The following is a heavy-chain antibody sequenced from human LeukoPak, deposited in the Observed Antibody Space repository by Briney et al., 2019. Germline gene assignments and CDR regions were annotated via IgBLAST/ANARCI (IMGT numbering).Heavy chain of an antibody. CDR1: GFIFSSYG. D-gene: IGHD1-26*01. Sequence: GGSLRLSCVAPGFIFSSYGMHWVRQAPGKGLEWVAFTRRDGSNKYYADSVKGRFTISRDNSKNTLYLQMNSLRAEDTAVYYCAKVHSGSSLIDYWGQGTLVTVSS. V-gene: IGHV3-30*02. CDR2: TRRDGSNK. J-gene: IGHJ4*02. CDR3: AKVHSGSSLIDY.